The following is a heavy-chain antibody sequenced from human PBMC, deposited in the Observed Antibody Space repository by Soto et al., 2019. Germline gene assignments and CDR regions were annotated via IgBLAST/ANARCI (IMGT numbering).Heavy chain of an antibody. Sequence: KPSETLSLTCSVSGGSISNTSYYWGWIRQSPGKGLEWLGNIYFSGTAYYTPSLRSRVTMSVDTSKNQFSLQFNSMTAADTGVYYCARGAPGPIPNSYFDFWGQGTLVTVSS. D-gene: IGHD3-16*01. CDR1: GGSISNTSYY. V-gene: IGHV4-39*01. CDR2: IYFSGTA. J-gene: IGHJ4*02. CDR3: ARGAPGPIPNSYFDF.